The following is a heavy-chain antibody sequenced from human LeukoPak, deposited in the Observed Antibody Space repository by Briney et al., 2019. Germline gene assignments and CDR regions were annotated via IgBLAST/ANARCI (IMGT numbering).Heavy chain of an antibody. CDR3: ARWYSGYVDDYFDY. Sequence: ASVKVSCKASGYTFTSYGISWVRQAPGQGLEWMGWISAYNGNTNYAQKLQGRVTMTTDTPTSTAYMELRSLRSDDTAVYYCARWYSGYVDDYFDYWGQGTLVTVSS. J-gene: IGHJ4*02. V-gene: IGHV1-18*01. CDR1: GYTFTSYG. CDR2: ISAYNGNT. D-gene: IGHD5-12*01.